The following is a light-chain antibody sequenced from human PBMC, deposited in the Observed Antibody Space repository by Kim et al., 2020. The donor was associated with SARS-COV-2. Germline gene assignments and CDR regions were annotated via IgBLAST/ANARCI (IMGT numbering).Light chain of an antibody. CDR2: GAS. J-gene: IGKJ1*01. V-gene: IGKV3-15*01. Sequence: VSPGERATRSCRASQSVSSNVAWYQQKPGQAPRLLIYGASTRATGIPARFSGSGSGTEFTLTISSLQSEGFAVYYCQQYNNWPWTFGQGTKVDIK. CDR1: QSVSSN. CDR3: QQYNNWPWT.